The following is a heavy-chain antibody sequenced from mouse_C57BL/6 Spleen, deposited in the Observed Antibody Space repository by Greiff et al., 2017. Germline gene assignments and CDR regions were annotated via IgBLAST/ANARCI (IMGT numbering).Heavy chain of an antibody. CDR2: IDPSDSYT. CDR1: GYTFTSYW. Sequence: QVQLQQSGAELVRPGTSVKLSCKASGYTFTSYWMHWVKQRPGQGLEWIGVIDPSDSYTNYNQKFKGKATLTVDTSSSTAYMQLSSLTSEDSAVYYCARPLTGTGEFAYWGQGTLVTVSA. J-gene: IGHJ3*01. V-gene: IGHV1-59*01. D-gene: IGHD4-1*01. CDR3: ARPLTGTGEFAY.